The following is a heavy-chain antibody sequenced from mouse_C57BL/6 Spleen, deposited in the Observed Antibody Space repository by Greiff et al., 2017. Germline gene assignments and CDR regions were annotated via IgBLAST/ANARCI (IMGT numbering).Heavy chain of an antibody. CDR1: GYTFTSYW. CDR3: AREGYDYDEAMDY. CDR2: IDPSDSET. Sequence: VQLQQPGAELVRPGSSVKLSCKASGYTFTSYWMHWVKQRPIQGLEWIGNIDPSDSETHYNQKFKDKATLTVDKSSSTAYMQLSSLTSEDSAVYYCAREGYDYDEAMDYWGQGTSVTVSS. V-gene: IGHV1-52*01. D-gene: IGHD2-4*01. J-gene: IGHJ4*01.